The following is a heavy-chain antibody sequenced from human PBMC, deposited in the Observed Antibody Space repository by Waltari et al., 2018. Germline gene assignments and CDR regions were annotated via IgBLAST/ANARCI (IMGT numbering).Heavy chain of an antibody. CDR3: AKEGKYASGWAYFDY. CDR1: GFIFDDYV. CDR2: INWNSGSI. D-gene: IGHD6-19*01. V-gene: IGHV3-9*01. J-gene: IGHJ4*02. Sequence: EVQLVESGGGLVQPGTSLRLSCVASGFIFDDYVMPWVRQAPGKGLGWVAGINWNSGSIAYADSVKGRFIISRDNAKNSLYLQLNSLRPEDTALYYCAKEGKYASGWAYFDYWGQGTLVTVSS.